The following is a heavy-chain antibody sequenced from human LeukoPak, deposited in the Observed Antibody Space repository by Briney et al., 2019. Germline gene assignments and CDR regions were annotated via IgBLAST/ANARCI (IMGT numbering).Heavy chain of an antibody. D-gene: IGHD3-22*01. CDR3: ARVDYSSAYSFDH. V-gene: IGHV4-61*02. Sequence: PSETLSLTCTVSGGSISSDTYYRSWIRQPAGKGLEWIGRLLTSGTTHYNPSLKSRVTISVDTSKNQFSLKLNSVTAADTAMYYCARVDYSSAYSFDHWGQGTLVTVSS. J-gene: IGHJ4*02. CDR1: GGSISSDTYY. CDR2: LLTSGTT.